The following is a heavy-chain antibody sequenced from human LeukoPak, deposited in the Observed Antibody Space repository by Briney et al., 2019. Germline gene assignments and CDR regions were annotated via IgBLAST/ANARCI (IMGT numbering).Heavy chain of an antibody. Sequence: SETLSLTCAVSGGSISSGGYSWSWIRQPPGKGLEWIGYIYHSGSTYYNPSLKGRVTISVDRSKGQFSLKLSSVTAADTAVYYCARTYYYGSGSPNWFDPWGQGTLVTVSS. CDR1: GGSISSGGYS. V-gene: IGHV4-30-2*01. CDR3: ARTYYYGSGSPNWFDP. J-gene: IGHJ5*02. D-gene: IGHD3-10*01. CDR2: IYHSGST.